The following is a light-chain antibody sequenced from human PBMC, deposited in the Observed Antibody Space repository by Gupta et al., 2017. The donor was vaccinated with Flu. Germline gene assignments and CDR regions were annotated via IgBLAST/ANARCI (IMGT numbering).Light chain of an antibody. Sequence: SSSNIGKNFVSWYQQLPGTAPKLLIFENSNRPSGIPDRFSGSKSGSSATLGITGLQTVDEADYYCATLDSSLIAVVFVGGTTLTVL. CDR1: SSNIGKNF. CDR3: ATLDSSLIAVV. J-gene: IGLJ3*02. V-gene: IGLV1-51*02. CDR2: ENS.